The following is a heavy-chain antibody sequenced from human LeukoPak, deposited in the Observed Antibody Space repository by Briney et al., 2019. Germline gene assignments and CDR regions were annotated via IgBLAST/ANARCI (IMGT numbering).Heavy chain of an antibody. V-gene: IGHV3-21*01. J-gene: IGHJ6*03. CDR3: ARAVPAGNFYMDV. CDR2: ISSSSSYI. Sequence: GGSLRLSCAASGFTFSSYSMNWVRQAPGKGLEWVSSISSSSSYIYYADSVKGRFTISRDNAKNSLYLQMNSLRAEDTAVYYCARAVPAGNFYMDVWGKGTTVTVSS. CDR1: GFTFSSYS. D-gene: IGHD6-19*01.